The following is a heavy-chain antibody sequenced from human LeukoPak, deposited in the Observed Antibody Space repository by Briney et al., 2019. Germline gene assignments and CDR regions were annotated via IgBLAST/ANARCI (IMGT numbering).Heavy chain of an antibody. CDR2: VYVNGIT. V-gene: IGHV4-4*08. J-gene: IGHJ2*01. CDR1: GGSMFNYY. CDR3: ARRAYYDSSGYHPTSGYFDL. Sequence: PSETLSLTCTVCGGSMFNYYWNWIRQPPGKGLEWIGYVYVNGITNYSPSLRSRGTISIATSKNQFSLRLTSVTAADTAIYYCARRAYYDSSGYHPTSGYFDLWGRGTLVSVS. D-gene: IGHD3-22*01.